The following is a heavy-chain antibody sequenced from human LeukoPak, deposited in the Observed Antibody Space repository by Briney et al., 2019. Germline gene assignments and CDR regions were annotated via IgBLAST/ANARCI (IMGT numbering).Heavy chain of an antibody. J-gene: IGHJ4*02. D-gene: IGHD3-22*01. CDR2: IYYSGST. CDR3: ARQSYYYDSSGYYGPLGY. Sequence: SETLSLTCTVSGGSISSSSYYWGWIRQPPGKGLEWIGSIYYSGSTYYNPSLKSRVTISVDTSKNQFSLKLSSVTAADTAVYYCARQSYYYDSSGYYGPLGYWGQGTLVTVSS. CDR1: GGSISSSSYY. V-gene: IGHV4-39*01.